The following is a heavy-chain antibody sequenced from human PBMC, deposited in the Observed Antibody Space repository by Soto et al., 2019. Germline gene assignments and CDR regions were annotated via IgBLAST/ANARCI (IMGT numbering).Heavy chain of an antibody. V-gene: IGHV3-33*01. CDR3: ARDRTTSPFDY. CDR1: GFTFKTYG. Sequence: GGSLRLSCAASGFTFKTYGMPWVRQAPGKGLEWVAIIWYDGSNEYYADSVKGRFTISRDNFKNIVYLQMNSLRVEDTAVYYCARDRTTSPFDYWGQGTLVTVSS. J-gene: IGHJ4*02. D-gene: IGHD2-2*01. CDR2: IWYDGSNE.